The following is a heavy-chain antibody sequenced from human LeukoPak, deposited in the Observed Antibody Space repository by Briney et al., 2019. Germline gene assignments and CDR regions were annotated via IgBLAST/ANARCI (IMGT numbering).Heavy chain of an antibody. D-gene: IGHD6-13*01. J-gene: IGHJ4*02. V-gene: IGHV1-2*02. Sequence: ASVKVSCKASGYTFTGYYIHWVRQAPGQGLEWMGWINPNSGGTDYAQKFQGRVTMTRDTSISTAYMELSRLRSDDTAVYYCAREGFAHSSSPAFDYWGQGTLVTVSS. CDR3: AREGFAHSSSPAFDY. CDR1: GYTFTGYY. CDR2: INPNSGGT.